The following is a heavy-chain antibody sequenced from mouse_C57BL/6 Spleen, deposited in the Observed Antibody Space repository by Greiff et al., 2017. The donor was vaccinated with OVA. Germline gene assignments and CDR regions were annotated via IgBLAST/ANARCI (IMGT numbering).Heavy chain of an antibody. V-gene: IGHV1-80*01. D-gene: IGHD2-2*01. CDR2: IYPGDGDT. CDR3: AREGYDVAWFAY. CDR1: GYAFSSYW. Sequence: QVQLQQSGAELVKPGASVKISCKASGYAFSSYWMNWVKQRPGKGLEWIGQIYPGDGDTNYNGKFKGKATLTADKSSSTAYMQLSSLTSEDSAVYFCAREGYDVAWFAYWGQGTLVTVSA. J-gene: IGHJ3*01.